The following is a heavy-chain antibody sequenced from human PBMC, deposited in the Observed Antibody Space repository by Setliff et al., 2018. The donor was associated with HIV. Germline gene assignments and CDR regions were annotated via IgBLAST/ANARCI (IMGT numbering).Heavy chain of an antibody. V-gene: IGHV3-21*01. CDR3: ARGPYCGGDCYPYWYFDL. Sequence: KPGGSLRLSCAASGFTFSSYSMNWVRQAPGKGLEWVSSISSSSSYIYYADSVKGRFTISRDNAKNSLYLQMNSLRAEDTAVYYCARGPYCGGDCYPYWYFDLWGRGTLVTVSS. CDR1: GFTFSSYS. J-gene: IGHJ2*01. CDR2: ISSSSSYI. D-gene: IGHD2-21*02.